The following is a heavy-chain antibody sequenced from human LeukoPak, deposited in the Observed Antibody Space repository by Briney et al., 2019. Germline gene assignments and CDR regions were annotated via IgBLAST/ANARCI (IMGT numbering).Heavy chain of an antibody. V-gene: IGHV3-30-3*01. CDR2: ISYDGSNK. CDR1: GFTFSSYA. D-gene: IGHD6-6*01. Sequence: GRSLRLSCAASGFTFSSYAMHWVRQAPGKGLEWVAVISYDGSNKYYADSVKGRFTISRDNAKNSLYLQMNSLRAEDTAVYYCARSEWSPFSHEQLVLLTFDYWGQGTLVTVSS. CDR3: ARSEWSPFSHEQLVLLTFDY. J-gene: IGHJ4*02.